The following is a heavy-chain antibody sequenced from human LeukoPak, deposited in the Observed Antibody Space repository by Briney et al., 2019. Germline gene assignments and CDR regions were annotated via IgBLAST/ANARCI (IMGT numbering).Heavy chain of an antibody. CDR2: IYYSGST. D-gene: IGHD3-16*02. Sequence: SETLSLTCTVSGGSISSGDYYWSWIRQPPGKGLEWIGYIYYSGSTYYNPSLKSRLTISLDTSKNQFSLKLSSVTAADTAVYYCARDRYGQRIFDYWGQGTLVTVSS. V-gene: IGHV4-30-4*01. CDR1: GGSISSGDYY. CDR3: ARDRYGQRIFDY. J-gene: IGHJ4*02.